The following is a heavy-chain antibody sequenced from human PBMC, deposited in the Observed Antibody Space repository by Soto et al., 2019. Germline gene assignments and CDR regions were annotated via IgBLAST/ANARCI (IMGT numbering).Heavy chain of an antibody. CDR1: GFTFSDHY. Sequence: GSLRRSCAASGFTFSDHYMDWVRQAPGKGLEWVGRTRNKANSHTTEYAASVKGRFTISRDDSKNSLYLQMNSLKVEDTAVYYCARATTVTDYWGQGALVTVSS. D-gene: IGHD4-17*01. J-gene: IGHJ4*02. CDR3: ARATTVTDY. V-gene: IGHV3-72*01. CDR2: TRNKANSHTT.